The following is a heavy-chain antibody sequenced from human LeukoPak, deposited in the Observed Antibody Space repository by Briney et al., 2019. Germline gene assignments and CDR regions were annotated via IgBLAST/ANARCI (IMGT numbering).Heavy chain of an antibody. Sequence: GGPLRLSCAASGFTFSGHWMSWVRQARGKGLEWVASINQHGSGIYYVDSVKGRFIISRDNAKSSLYVQMNSLRPEDTAVYYCARLLGEATIWDLWGQGTLVTVSS. CDR2: INQHGSGI. D-gene: IGHD5-12*01. CDR3: ARLLGEATIWDL. J-gene: IGHJ5*02. V-gene: IGHV3-7*03. CDR1: GFTFSGHW.